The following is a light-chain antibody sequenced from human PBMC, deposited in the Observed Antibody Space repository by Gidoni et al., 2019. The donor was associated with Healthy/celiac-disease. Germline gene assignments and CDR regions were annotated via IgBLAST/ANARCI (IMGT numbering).Light chain of an antibody. CDR1: SSDVGGYNY. V-gene: IGLV2-8*01. Sequence: QSALTQPPSASFSPCHSVTISCTGTSSDVGGYNYVSWYQQHPGKAPKLMIYEVSKRPSGVPDRFAGYKSGNTAYMTVSGLQAEDEADYYCSSYAGSTPYVFGTGTKVTVL. CDR3: SSYAGSTPYV. CDR2: EVS. J-gene: IGLJ1*01.